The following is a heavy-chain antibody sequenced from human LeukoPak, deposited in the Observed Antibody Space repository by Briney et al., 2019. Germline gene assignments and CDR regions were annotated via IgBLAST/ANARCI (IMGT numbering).Heavy chain of an antibody. CDR1: GFTFSPYS. D-gene: IGHD1-1*01. J-gene: IGHJ4*02. CDR3: VRDHNWAFDS. V-gene: IGHV3-48*02. CDR2: ISSDSSAI. Sequence: GGSLRLSCAASGFTFSPYSLNWVLQAPGKGLEWVSYISSDSSAIYYADSVEGRFTISRDNAKNSLYLQMNSLRDEDTAVYYCVRDHNWAFDSWGQGTLVTVSS.